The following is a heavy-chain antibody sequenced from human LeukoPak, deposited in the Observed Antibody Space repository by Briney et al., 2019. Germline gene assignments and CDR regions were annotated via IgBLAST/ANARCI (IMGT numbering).Heavy chain of an antibody. D-gene: IGHD6-19*01. Sequence: PSETLFLTCTVSGGSISSGSYYWSWIRQPAGKGLEWIGRIYTSGSTNYHPSLKSRVTISVDTSKNQFSLKLSSVTAADTAVYYCARTPGIAVAGTYFDYWGQGTLVTVSS. V-gene: IGHV4-61*02. J-gene: IGHJ4*02. CDR1: GGSISSGSYY. CDR2: IYTSGST. CDR3: ARTPGIAVAGTYFDY.